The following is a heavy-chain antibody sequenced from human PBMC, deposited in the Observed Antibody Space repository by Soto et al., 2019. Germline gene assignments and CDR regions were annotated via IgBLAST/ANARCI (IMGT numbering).Heavy chain of an antibody. CDR3: ARDLFEAARRGEYGFDI. Sequence: HPGGSLRLSCAASAFTFSSYWISWVRQAPWKGLEWVANIKQDGIEKYYVDSVKGRFTISRDNAKNSLYLQMNSLRAEDTAVYYCARDLFEAARRGEYGFDICGRWTVVTF. D-gene: IGHD3-16*01. V-gene: IGHV3-7*03. CDR1: AFTFSSYW. J-gene: IGHJ3*02. CDR2: IKQDGIEK.